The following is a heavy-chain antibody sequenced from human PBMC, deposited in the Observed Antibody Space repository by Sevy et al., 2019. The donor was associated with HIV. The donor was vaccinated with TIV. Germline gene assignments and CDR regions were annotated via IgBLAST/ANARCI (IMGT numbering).Heavy chain of an antibody. Sequence: SETLSLTCTFSGGSISSSSYYWGWIRQPPGKGLEWIGSIYYSGSTYYNPSLKSRVTISVDTSKNQFSLKLSSVTAADTAVYYCARREGRDYYYYYMDVWGKGTTVTVSS. CDR1: GGSISSSSYY. D-gene: IGHD1-26*01. J-gene: IGHJ6*03. CDR3: ARREGRDYYYYYMDV. V-gene: IGHV4-39*01. CDR2: IYYSGST.